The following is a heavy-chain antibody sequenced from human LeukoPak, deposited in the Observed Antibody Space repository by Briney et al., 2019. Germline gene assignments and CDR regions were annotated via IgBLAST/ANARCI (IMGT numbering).Heavy chain of an antibody. CDR1: GGSISSSSYY. V-gene: IGHV4-39*07. Sequence: PSETLSLTCTVSGGSISSSSYYWGWIRQPPGKGLEWIGSIYYSGSTYYNPSLKSRVTISVDTSKNQFSLKLSSVTAADTAVYYCARLKLWFGENAWARFDYWGQGTLVTVSS. CDR2: IYYSGST. D-gene: IGHD3-10*01. CDR3: ARLKLWFGENAWARFDY. J-gene: IGHJ4*02.